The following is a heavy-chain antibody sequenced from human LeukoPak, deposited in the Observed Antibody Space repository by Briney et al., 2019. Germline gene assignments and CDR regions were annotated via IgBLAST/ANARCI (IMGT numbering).Heavy chain of an antibody. CDR1: GYTFTSYD. Sequence: ASVKVSCKASGYTFTSYDINWVRQATGQGLEWMGWMNPNSGNTGYAQKFRGRVTMTRNTSISTAYMELSSLRSEDTAVYYCARGYRAYYDSSGYSDYWGQGTLVTVSS. D-gene: IGHD3-22*01. CDR2: MNPNSGNT. J-gene: IGHJ4*02. V-gene: IGHV1-8*01. CDR3: ARGYRAYYDSSGYSDY.